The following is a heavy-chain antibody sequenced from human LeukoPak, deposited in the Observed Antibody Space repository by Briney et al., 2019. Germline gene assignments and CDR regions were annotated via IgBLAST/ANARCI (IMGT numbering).Heavy chain of an antibody. D-gene: IGHD6-13*01. Sequence: GGSLRLSCAASGFTFSSYSMNWVRQAPGKGLEWVSSISSSSSYIYYADSVKGRFTISRDNAKNSLYLQMNSLGAEDTALYYCTNGLHGGQLLVPFDSWGQGTLVTVSS. V-gene: IGHV3-21*04. CDR2: ISSSSSYI. CDR3: TNGLHGGQLLVPFDS. CDR1: GFTFSSYS. J-gene: IGHJ4*02.